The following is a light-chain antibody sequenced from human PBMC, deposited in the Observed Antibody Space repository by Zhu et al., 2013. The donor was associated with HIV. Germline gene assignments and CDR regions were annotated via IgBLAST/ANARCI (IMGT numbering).Light chain of an antibody. Sequence: EIVMTQSPATLSVFPGERATLSCRASQSVNSNLAWYQQKPGQAPRLLIYGASTRAAGIPARFSGSGSATEFTLSISTLQSEDFAVYYCQQYNSFSTFGQGTKVEIK. CDR2: GAS. V-gene: IGKV3-15*01. CDR3: QQYNSFST. J-gene: IGKJ1*01. CDR1: QSVNSN.